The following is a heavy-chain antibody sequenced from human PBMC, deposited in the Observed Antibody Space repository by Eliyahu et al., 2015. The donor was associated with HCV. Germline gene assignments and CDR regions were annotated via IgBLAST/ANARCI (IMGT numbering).Heavy chain of an antibody. CDR3: ARDRFPLGYCSSTSCWRWFDP. J-gene: IGHJ5*02. Sequence: GGSISSYYWSWIRQPPGKGLEWIGYIYYSGSTNYNPSLKSRVTISVDTSKNQFSLKLSSVTAADTAVYYCARDRFPLGYCSSTSCWRWFDPWGQGTLVTVSS. CDR1: GGSISSYY. V-gene: IGHV4-59*01. CDR2: IYYSGST. D-gene: IGHD2-2*01.